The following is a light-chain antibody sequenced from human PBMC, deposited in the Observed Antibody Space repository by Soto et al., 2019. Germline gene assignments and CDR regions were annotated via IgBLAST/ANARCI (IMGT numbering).Light chain of an antibody. Sequence: QSALPQPASVSGSPGQTITISCAGTKFDIGRYNYVSWYRQHPGEAPKLIIFEVNNRPSGISNRFSGSKSGNTASLTISGLQVEDEAHYFCSSYTSASALAIFGGGTKVTVL. V-gene: IGLV2-14*01. J-gene: IGLJ2*01. CDR1: KFDIGRYNY. CDR3: SSYTSASALAI. CDR2: EVN.